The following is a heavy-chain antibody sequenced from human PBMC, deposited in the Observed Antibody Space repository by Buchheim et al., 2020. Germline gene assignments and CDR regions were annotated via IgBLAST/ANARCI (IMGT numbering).Heavy chain of an antibody. CDR3: ARTHGH. D-gene: IGHD2-8*01. CDR2: IQPGAGRT. Sequence: QVQLVQSGAEVKKPGASVKVSCQASGYTFTSYYIHWVRQAPGQGLEWMGVIQPGAGRTTYAQQFQGRVTVTRDTSTHTVYMDLSSLRSEDTAVYYCARTHGHWGQGTL. J-gene: IGHJ4*02. V-gene: IGHV1-46*01. CDR1: GYTFTSYY.